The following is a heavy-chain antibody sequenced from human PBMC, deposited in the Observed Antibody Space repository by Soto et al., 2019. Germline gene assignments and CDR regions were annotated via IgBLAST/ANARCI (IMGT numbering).Heavy chain of an antibody. J-gene: IGHJ4*02. V-gene: IGHV3-48*03. D-gene: IGHD4-4*01. CDR1: GFTFSFYE. CDR2: INKGGRTM. Sequence: EVQLVESGGGLVQPGGSLRLSCAASGFTFSFYEMNWVRQTPGKGLEWVSYINKGGRTMFYAASVKGRFSISRDNAKNSLYLQMNSLRAEDTAIYYCARETREDYSRSTDLYCLDYWGQGTLVTVSS. CDR3: ARETREDYSRSTDLYCLDY.